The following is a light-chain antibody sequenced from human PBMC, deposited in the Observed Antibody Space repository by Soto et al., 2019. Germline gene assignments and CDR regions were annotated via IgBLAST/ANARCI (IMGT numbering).Light chain of an antibody. CDR2: DVS. CDR3: NSYTTSSTYV. Sequence: QSALTQPASVSGSPGQSITISCTGTSSDVGGYNYVSWYQQHPGKAPKLMIYDVSNRPSGVSNRFSGSKSGNTASLTISGLQAEDEADYYCNSYTTSSTYVFGTGTKATV. J-gene: IGLJ1*01. V-gene: IGLV2-14*01. CDR1: SSDVGGYNY.